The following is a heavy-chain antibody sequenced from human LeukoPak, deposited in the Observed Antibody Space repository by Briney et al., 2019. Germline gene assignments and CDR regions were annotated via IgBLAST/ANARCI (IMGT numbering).Heavy chain of an antibody. CDR2: IYYSGST. CDR1: GGSISSSSYY. D-gene: IGHD5-18*01. V-gene: IGHV4-39*07. CDR3: ARECRGPGSYGYEEGDFIDY. Sequence: SDTLSLTCTVSGGSISSSSYYWGWIRQPPGKGLEWIGSIYYSGSTYYNPSLKSRVTMSVDTSKNQFSLKLSSVTAADTAVYYCARECRGPGSYGYEEGDFIDYWGQGTLVTVSS. J-gene: IGHJ4*02.